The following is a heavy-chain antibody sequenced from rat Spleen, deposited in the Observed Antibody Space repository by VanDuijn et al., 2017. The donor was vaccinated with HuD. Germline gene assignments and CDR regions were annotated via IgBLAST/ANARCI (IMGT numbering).Heavy chain of an antibody. CDR1: GFSLTNFH. D-gene: IGHD1-6*01. CDR3: TSGPSSTYYGWFAY. Sequence: QVQVKESGPGLVQPSQTLSLTCTVSGFSLTNFHVHWVRQPPGKGLEWMGGIWGDGSTDYNSALKSRLSISRDTSKSQVLLKMNSLQTEDTAIYFCTSGPSSTYYGWFAYWGQGTLVTVSS. CDR2: IWGDGST. V-gene: IGHV2-1*01. J-gene: IGHJ3*01.